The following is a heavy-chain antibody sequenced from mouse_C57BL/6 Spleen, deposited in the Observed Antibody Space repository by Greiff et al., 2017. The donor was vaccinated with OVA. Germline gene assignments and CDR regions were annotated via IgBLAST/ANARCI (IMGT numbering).Heavy chain of an antibody. CDR2: ISSGGSYT. V-gene: IGHV5-6*01. CDR1: GFTFSSYG. D-gene: IGHD1-1*01. CDR3: ARQNYGSRPGAMDY. Sequence: EVQRVESGGDLVKPGGSLKLSCAASGFTFSSYGMSWVRQTPDKRLEWVATISSGGSYTYYPDSVKGRFTISRDNAKNTLYLQMSSLKSEDTAMYYCARQNYGSRPGAMDYWGQGTSVTVSS. J-gene: IGHJ4*01.